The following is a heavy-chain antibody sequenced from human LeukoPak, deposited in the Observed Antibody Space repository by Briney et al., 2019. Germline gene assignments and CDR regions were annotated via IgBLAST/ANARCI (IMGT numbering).Heavy chain of an antibody. Sequence: GGSLRLSCAASGFTFSSYSMNWVRQAPGKGLEWVSSISSSSSYIYYADSVKGRFIISRDNAKNSLYLQMNSLRAEDTAVYYCARDITGDPPPYYFDYWGQGSLVTVSS. CDR2: ISSSSSYI. D-gene: IGHD7-27*01. J-gene: IGHJ4*02. CDR1: GFTFSSYS. CDR3: ARDITGDPPPYYFDY. V-gene: IGHV3-21*01.